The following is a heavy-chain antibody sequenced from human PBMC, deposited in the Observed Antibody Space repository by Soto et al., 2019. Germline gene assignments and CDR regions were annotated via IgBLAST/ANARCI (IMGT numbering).Heavy chain of an antibody. CDR3: ARSPILVRTRFSYDYYGMDV. V-gene: IGHV1-69*12. CDR1: GGTFSSYA. CDR2: IIPIFGTA. Sequence: QVQLVQSGAEVKKPGSSVKVSCKASGGTFSSYAISWVRQAPGQGLEWMGGIIPIFGTANYAQKFQGRVTITADESTSTAYMEPRSLRSEAAAVYYRARSPILVRTRFSYDYYGMDVWGQGTTVTVSS. D-gene: IGHD6-6*01. J-gene: IGHJ6*02.